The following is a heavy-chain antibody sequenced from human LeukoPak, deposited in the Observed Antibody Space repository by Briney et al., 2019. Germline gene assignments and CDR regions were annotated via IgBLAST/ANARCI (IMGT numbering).Heavy chain of an antibody. CDR3: ARGLPSGYDFRDY. CDR2: INTNTGNP. V-gene: IGHV7-4-1*02. D-gene: IGHD5-12*01. CDR1: GYTFTSYG. J-gene: IGHJ4*02. Sequence: ASVKVSCKASGYTFTSYGISWVRQAPGQGLEWMGWINTNTGNPTYAQGFTGRFVFSLDTSVSTAYLQISSLKAEDTAVYYCARGLPSGYDFRDYWGQGTLVTVSS.